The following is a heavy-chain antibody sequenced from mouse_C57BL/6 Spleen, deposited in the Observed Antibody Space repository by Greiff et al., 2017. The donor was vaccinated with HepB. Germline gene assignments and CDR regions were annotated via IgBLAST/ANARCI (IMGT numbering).Heavy chain of an antibody. CDR3: ASYDYDVYYAMDY. D-gene: IGHD2-4*01. J-gene: IGHJ4*01. V-gene: IGHV5-17*01. CDR2: ISSGSSTI. Sequence: EVKVEESGGGLVKPGGSLKLSCAASGFTFSDYGMHWVRQAPEKGLEWVAYISSGSSTIYYADTVKGRFTISRDNAKNTLFLQMTSLRSEDTAMYYCASYDYDVYYAMDYWGQGTSVTVSS. CDR1: GFTFSDYG.